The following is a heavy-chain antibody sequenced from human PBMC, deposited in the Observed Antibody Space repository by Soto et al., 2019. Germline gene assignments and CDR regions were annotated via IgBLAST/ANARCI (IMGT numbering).Heavy chain of an antibody. D-gene: IGHD2-15*01. Sequence: GASVKVSCKASGYTFTGYHMNWVRQAPGQRLEWMGWINPDNGNTKSSQKFQDRVIITRDTSASTAYMDLSSLRSEDTAVYYCARGIATGQLDPWGQGTLVTVSS. CDR3: ARGIATGQLDP. CDR2: INPDNGNT. J-gene: IGHJ5*02. CDR1: GYTFTGYH. V-gene: IGHV1-3*01.